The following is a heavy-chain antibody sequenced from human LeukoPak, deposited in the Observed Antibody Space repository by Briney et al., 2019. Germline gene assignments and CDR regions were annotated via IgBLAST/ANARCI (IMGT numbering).Heavy chain of an antibody. V-gene: IGHV3-15*01. J-gene: IGHJ4*02. CDR3: TTDSGSGYYGLLFFDY. Sequence: PGGSLRLSCAASGFTFSNAWMSWVRQAPGKGLEWVGRIKSKTDGGTTDYAAPVKGGFTISRDDSKNTLYLQMNSLKTEDTAVYYCTTDSGSGYYGLLFFDYWGQGTLVTVSS. D-gene: IGHD3-22*01. CDR1: GFTFSNAW. CDR2: IKSKTDGGTT.